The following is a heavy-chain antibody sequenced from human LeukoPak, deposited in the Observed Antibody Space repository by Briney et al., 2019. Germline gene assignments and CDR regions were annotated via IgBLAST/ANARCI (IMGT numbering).Heavy chain of an antibody. CDR2: IYDSGST. CDR1: GGSFSGCY. D-gene: IGHD3-16*01. CDR3: ARHYGP. V-gene: IGHV4-34*01. Sequence: SETLSLTCAVYGGSFSGCYWSWIRQPPGKGLEWIGSIYDSGSTYYNPSLKSRVTISVDTSKNQFSLKLNSVTAADTAVYYRARHYGPWGQGTLVTVSS. J-gene: IGHJ5*02.